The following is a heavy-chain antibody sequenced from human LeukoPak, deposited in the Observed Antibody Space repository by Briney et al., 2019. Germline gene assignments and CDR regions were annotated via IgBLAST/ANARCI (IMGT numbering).Heavy chain of an antibody. V-gene: IGHV4-59*01. D-gene: IGHD2-15*01. CDR3: ARADCSGGSCYLHDY. Sequence: PSETLSLTCTVSGGSISSYYWSWIWQPPGKGLEWIGYIYYSGSTNYHPSLKSRVTISVDTSKNQFSLKLSSVTAADTAVYYCARADCSGGSCYLHDYRGQGTLVTVSS. CDR1: GGSISSYY. J-gene: IGHJ4*02. CDR2: IYYSGST.